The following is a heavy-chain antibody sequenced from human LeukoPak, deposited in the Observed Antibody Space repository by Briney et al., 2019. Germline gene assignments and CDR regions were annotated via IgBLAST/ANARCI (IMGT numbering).Heavy chain of an antibody. CDR2: ISYDGSNK. V-gene: IGHV3-30*04. CDR1: GFTFTRFA. J-gene: IGHJ6*02. Sequence: RGSLRLSCAASGFTFTRFAMYWVRRAPGKGLEWVALISYDGSNKYYADSVKGRFTISRDNSKNTVYLQMNSPRAEDTAVYYCARVGGDVLSGHRTGYYYAMDVWGQGTTVTVSS. D-gene: IGHD3-3*01. CDR3: ARVGGDVLSGHRTGYYYAMDV.